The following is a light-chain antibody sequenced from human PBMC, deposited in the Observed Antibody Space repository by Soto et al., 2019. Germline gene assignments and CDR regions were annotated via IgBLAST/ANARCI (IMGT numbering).Light chain of an antibody. CDR2: SAF. CDR1: QSISNN. CDR3: HQYGNSPRT. V-gene: IGKV3-15*01. J-gene: IGKJ1*01. Sequence: EIVLTQSPATLSLSPGERSTLSCRASQSISNNLAWYQQKPGQAPRLVIYSAFTRATGIPARFSGSGSGTDFTLTISRLEPEDFAVYYCHQYGNSPRTFGQGTKVDIK.